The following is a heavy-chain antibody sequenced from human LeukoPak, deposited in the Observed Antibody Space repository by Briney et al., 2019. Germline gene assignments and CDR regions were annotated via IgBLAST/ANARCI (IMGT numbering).Heavy chain of an antibody. CDR2: YHIGNT. CDR1: GVSIRGDTYY. J-gene: IGHJ6*03. V-gene: IGHV4-39*01. CDR3: ARLWDSTGLYFYYYMDV. D-gene: IGHD6-19*01. Sequence: SETLSLTCTVSGVSIRGDTYYWGWIRQPPGKGLEWIGNYHIGNTYYNPSLKSRVTISEDTSKNQFSLRVNSVTAADTAVYYCARLWDSTGLYFYYYMDVWGEGTTVTDSS.